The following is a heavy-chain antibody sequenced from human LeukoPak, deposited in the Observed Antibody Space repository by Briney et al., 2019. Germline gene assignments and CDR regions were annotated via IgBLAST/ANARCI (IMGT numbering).Heavy chain of an antibody. CDR1: GFIYNNYA. Sequence: PGGSLRLSCTASGFIYNNYAMSGVRQPPGRGLEWVSTISQGGETPYYADSVKGRFTVSRDNSKNTLYLQIDSLSAEDTAVYYCARLVIPSHSRWFDPWGQGTLVTVSS. V-gene: IGHV3-23*01. D-gene: IGHD2-21*01. CDR2: ISQGGETP. J-gene: IGHJ5*02. CDR3: ARLVIPSHSRWFDP.